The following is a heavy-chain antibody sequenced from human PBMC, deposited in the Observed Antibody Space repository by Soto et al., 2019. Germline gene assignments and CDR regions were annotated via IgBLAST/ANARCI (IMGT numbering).Heavy chain of an antibody. D-gene: IGHD3-10*01. CDR2: IIPIFGTA. Sequence: QVQLVQSGAEVKKPGSSVKVSCKASGGTFSSYAISWVRQAPGQGLEWMGGIIPIFGTANYAQKFQGRVTITADESTSIAYMELSSLRSEDTAVYYCARSDYYGSGSYYNVLFDYWGQGTLVTVSS. CDR1: GGTFSSYA. J-gene: IGHJ4*02. CDR3: ARSDYYGSGSYYNVLFDY. V-gene: IGHV1-69*01.